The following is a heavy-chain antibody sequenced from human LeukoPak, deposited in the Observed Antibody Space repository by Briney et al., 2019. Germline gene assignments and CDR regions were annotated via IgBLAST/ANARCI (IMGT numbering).Heavy chain of an antibody. Sequence: PGGSLRLSCAASGFTFGSYAMHWVRQAPGKGLEWVAVISYDGSNKYYADSVKGRFTISRDNSKNTLYLQMNNLRAEDTAVYYCASASTIADGVYFDYWGQGTLVTVSS. V-gene: IGHV3-30-3*01. J-gene: IGHJ4*02. D-gene: IGHD6-13*01. CDR3: ASASTIADGVYFDY. CDR2: ISYDGSNK. CDR1: GFTFGSYA.